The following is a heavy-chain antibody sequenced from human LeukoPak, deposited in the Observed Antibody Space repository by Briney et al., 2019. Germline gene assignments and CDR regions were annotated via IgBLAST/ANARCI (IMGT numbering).Heavy chain of an antibody. J-gene: IGHJ4*02. D-gene: IGHD2-8*01. V-gene: IGHV3-23*01. CDR3: AKDVCTSPRCLLYFDS. Sequence: PGGSLRLSCTTSGFAFSNYAMNWVRQAPGKGPEWGSGISGFNTYYADSVKGRFTIFRDNSKNVLYLQMDRLRAEDTAVYSCAKDVCTSPRCLLYFDSWGQGTLVTVSS. CDR1: GFAFSNYA. CDR2: ISGFNT.